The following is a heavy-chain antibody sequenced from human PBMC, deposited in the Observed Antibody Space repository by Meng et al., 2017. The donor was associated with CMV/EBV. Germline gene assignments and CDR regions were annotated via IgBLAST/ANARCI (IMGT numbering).Heavy chain of an antibody. Sequence: ASVKVSCKASGYTFTGYYMHWVRQAPGQGLEWMGWINPNSGGTNYAQKFQGRVTMTRDTSISTAYMELSRMRSDDTAVYYCTRSPTHQEDSSSWYSFIQDWFDHWGQGTLVTVSS. CDR3: TRSPTHQEDSSSWYSFIQDWFDH. D-gene: IGHD6-13*01. CDR2: INPNSGGT. J-gene: IGHJ5*02. V-gene: IGHV1-2*02. CDR1: GYTFTGYY.